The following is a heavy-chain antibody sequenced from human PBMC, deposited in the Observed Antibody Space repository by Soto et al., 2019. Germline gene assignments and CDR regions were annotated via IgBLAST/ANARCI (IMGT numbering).Heavy chain of an antibody. CDR1: GFTFSSYS. Sequence: PGGSLRLSCAASGFTFSSYSMNWVRQAPGKGLEWVSSISSSSSYIYYADSVKGRFTISRDNAKNSLYLQMTSLRDEDTAVYYFTRAHDYRRATLEYWGQGTLVTVSS. CDR2: ISSSSSYI. CDR3: TRAHDYRRATLEY. V-gene: IGHV3-21*01. D-gene: IGHD4-4*01. J-gene: IGHJ4*02.